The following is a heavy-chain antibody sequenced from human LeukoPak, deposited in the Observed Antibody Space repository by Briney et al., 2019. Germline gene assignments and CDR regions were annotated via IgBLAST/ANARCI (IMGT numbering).Heavy chain of an antibody. CDR3: ARRTVGPFPFDY. CDR1: GFTFSSYN. D-gene: IGHD1-26*01. V-gene: IGHV3-48*02. J-gene: IGHJ4*02. CDR2: ITTSGGTI. Sequence: GGSLRLSCAASGFTFSSYNMNWVRQAPGKGLEWISYITTSGGTIYYADSVKGRFTISRDNAKNSLYLQMNSLRDEDTAVYYCARRTVGPFPFDYWGQGTLVTVSS.